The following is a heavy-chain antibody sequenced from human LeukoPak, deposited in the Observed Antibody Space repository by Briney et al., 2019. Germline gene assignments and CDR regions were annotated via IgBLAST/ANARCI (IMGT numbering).Heavy chain of an antibody. Sequence: GASVKVSCKAYGGTFSSYAISWVRQAPGQGLEWMGGIIPIFGTANYAQKFQGRVTITADESTSTAYMELSSLRSEDTAVYYCARGWVYDREYYYYMDVWGKGTTVTVSS. J-gene: IGHJ6*03. CDR1: GGTFSSYA. CDR2: IIPIFGTA. CDR3: ARGWVYDREYYYYMDV. V-gene: IGHV1-69*13. D-gene: IGHD3-10*02.